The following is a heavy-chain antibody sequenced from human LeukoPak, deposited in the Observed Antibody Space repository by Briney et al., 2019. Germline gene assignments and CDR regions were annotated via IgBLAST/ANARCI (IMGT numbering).Heavy chain of an antibody. J-gene: IGHJ4*02. CDR3: AKDSIAAADYFDS. CDR1: GFTFSSYG. Sequence: GGSLRLSCAASGFTFSSYGMHWVRQAPGKGLEWVAVIWYDGSNKYYADSVKGRFTISRDNSKNTLYLQMNSLRPEDTAVYYCAKDSIAAADYFDSWGQGTLVTVSS. CDR2: IWYDGSNK. V-gene: IGHV3-30*02. D-gene: IGHD6-13*01.